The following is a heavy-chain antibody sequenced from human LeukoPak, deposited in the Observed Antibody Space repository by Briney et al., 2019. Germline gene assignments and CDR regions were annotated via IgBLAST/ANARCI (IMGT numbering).Heavy chain of an antibody. CDR3: AKLSYSSSSDDY. CDR1: GFXFSSYA. Sequence: GGSLRLSCSASGFXFSSYAMYWVRQAPGKGLEYVSAISSDGGSTYYADSVKGRFTISRDNAKNTLYLQMNSLRAEDTAVYYCAKLSYSSSSDDYWGQGTLVTVSS. D-gene: IGHD6-6*01. J-gene: IGHJ4*02. CDR2: ISSDGGST. V-gene: IGHV3-64D*06.